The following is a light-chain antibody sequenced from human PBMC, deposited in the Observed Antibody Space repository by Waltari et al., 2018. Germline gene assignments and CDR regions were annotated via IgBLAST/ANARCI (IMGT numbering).Light chain of an antibody. V-gene: IGKV4-1*01. CDR2: WAC. CDR3: QQYYSAPYS. J-gene: IGKJ2*03. CDR1: QSVLYSSNNKNY. Sequence: DIVMTQSPDSLAVSLGERATINCRSSQSVLYSSNNKNYLVWYQQKPGQPHKVLIYWACTRESGVPDRCSGSGSGTDFTLTISSLQAEDVAVYYCQQYYSAPYSCGQGTKLEIK.